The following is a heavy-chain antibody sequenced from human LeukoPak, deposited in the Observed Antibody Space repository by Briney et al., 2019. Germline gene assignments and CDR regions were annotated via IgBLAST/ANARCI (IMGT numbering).Heavy chain of an antibody. CDR3: TTHNGWWGHGFDY. D-gene: IGHD6-19*01. V-gene: IGHV3-73*01. CDR1: GFTFSGSA. CDR2: IRSKANSYAT. J-gene: IGHJ4*02. Sequence: PGGSLKLSCAASGFTFSGSAMHWVRQASGKGLEWVGRIRSKANSYATAYAASVKGRFTISRDDSKNTAYLQMNSLKTEDTAVYYCTTHNGWWGHGFDYWGQGTLVTVSS.